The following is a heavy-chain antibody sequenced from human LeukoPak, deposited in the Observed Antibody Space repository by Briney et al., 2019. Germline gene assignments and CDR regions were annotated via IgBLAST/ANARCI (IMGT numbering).Heavy chain of an antibody. CDR1: GDSVTNDFF. D-gene: IGHD1-14*01. CDR2: FCLGRDT. Sequence: SETLSLTCTVSGDSVTNDFFWGWVRQPPGKELEWIGSFCLGRDTYYRPSLKSRVTISVDTSKNQFSLNLNSVTAADTAVYHCARWASISREPGGFFDHWGQGTLVTVSS. V-gene: IGHV4-38-2*02. CDR3: ARWASISREPGGFFDH. J-gene: IGHJ4*02.